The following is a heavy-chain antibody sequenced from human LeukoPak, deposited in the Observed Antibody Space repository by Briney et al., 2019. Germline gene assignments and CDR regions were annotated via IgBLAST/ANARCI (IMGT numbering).Heavy chain of an antibody. J-gene: IGHJ5*02. CDR2: ISAYNGNT. CDR1: GYTFTSYG. D-gene: IGHD3-3*01. Sequence: ASVKVSCKASGYTFTSYGISWVRQAPGQGLEWMVWISAYNGNTNYAQKLQGRVTMTTDTSTSTAYMELRSLRSDDTAVYYCARDLHYDFWSGYSNWFDPWGQGTLVTVSS. CDR3: ARDLHYDFWSGYSNWFDP. V-gene: IGHV1-18*01.